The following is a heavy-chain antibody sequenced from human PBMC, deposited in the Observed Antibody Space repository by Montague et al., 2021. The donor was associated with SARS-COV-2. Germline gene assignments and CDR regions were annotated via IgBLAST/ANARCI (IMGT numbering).Heavy chain of an antibody. J-gene: IGHJ4*02. D-gene: IGHD3-22*01. Sequence: SRSLSWAASGFTFSSYWMYWVRQAPGKGLVWVSHISSDGSRRRYADSVKGRFTISRDNAKNTLYLQMNSLRAEDTAVYYCARDGEIVAVGYYFDSWGQGTLVTASS. CDR1: GFTFSSYW. CDR2: ISSDGSRR. CDR3: ARDGEIVAVGYYFDS. V-gene: IGHV3-74*01.